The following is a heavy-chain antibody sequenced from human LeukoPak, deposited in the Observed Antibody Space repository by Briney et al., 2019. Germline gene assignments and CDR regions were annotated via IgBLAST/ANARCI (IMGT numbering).Heavy chain of an antibody. Sequence: ASVKVSCKASGYTFTSYGISWLRQAPGQGLEWMGWISAYNGNTNYAQKLQGRVTMTTDTSTSTAYMELRSLRSDDTAVYYCARGGIAAAGTEWEAYYYYGMDVWGQGTTVTVSS. CDR3: ARGGIAAAGTEWEAYYYYGMDV. CDR1: GYTFTSYG. D-gene: IGHD6-13*01. J-gene: IGHJ6*02. V-gene: IGHV1-18*01. CDR2: ISAYNGNT.